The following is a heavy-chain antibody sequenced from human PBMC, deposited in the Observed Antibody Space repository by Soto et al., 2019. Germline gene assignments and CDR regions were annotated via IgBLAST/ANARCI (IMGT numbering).Heavy chain of an antibody. CDR3: VRTARQGAVAPHWFDR. V-gene: IGHV4-59*06. D-gene: IGHD2-21*02. CDR2: VYYTGST. J-gene: IGHJ5*02. Sequence: KASETLSLTCTVSGGSISSYYWSWIRQAPGKGLEWIGYVYYTGSTYYNPSLMSRLTISVDTSKNQFSLKLTSVTAAETAVYYCVRTARQGAVAPHWFDRWGQGTQVTVSS. CDR1: GGSISSYY.